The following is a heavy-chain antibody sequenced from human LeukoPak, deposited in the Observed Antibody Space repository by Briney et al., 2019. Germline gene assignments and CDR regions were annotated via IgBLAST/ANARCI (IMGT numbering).Heavy chain of an antibody. V-gene: IGHV4-34*01. J-gene: IGHJ3*02. Sequence: SETLSLTCAVYGGSFSDYYWSWIRQPPGKGLEWIGEINHSGSTNYNPSLKSRVTISVDRSKNQFSLKLSSVTAADTAVYYCARVWEPTAMVSENGPYRAFDIWGQGTMVTVSS. CDR1: GGSFSDYY. CDR3: ARVWEPTAMVSENGPYRAFDI. D-gene: IGHD5-18*01. CDR2: INHSGST.